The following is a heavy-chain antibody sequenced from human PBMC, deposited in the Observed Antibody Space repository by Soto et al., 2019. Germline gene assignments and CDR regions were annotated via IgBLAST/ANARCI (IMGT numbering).Heavy chain of an antibody. CDR3: ARREIQGPIDY. CDR2: IYYSGTT. CDR1: GYSISSSNW. J-gene: IGHJ4*02. D-gene: IGHD1-26*01. Sequence: QVQLQESGPGLVKPSDTLSLTCAVSGYSISSSNWWGWIRQPPGKGLEWIGYIYYSGTTYYNPSLKSRVTMSVDMYKNQFSLKLTSVTAVDTAVYYCARREIQGPIDYWGQGTLVTVSS. V-gene: IGHV4-28*01.